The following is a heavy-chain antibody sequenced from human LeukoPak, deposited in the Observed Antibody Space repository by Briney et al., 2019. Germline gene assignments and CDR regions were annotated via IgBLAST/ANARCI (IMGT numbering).Heavy chain of an antibody. D-gene: IGHD6-13*01. V-gene: IGHV3-23*01. Sequence: PGGSLRLSCAASGFTFSGYAMSWVRQAPGKGLEWVSAISGSGGSTYYADSVKGRFTISRDNSKNTLYLQMNSLRAEDTAVYYCAISRGLLRYSSSWYRSVGYFDYWGQGTLVTVPS. CDR3: AISRGLLRYSSSWYRSVGYFDY. J-gene: IGHJ4*02. CDR2: ISGSGGST. CDR1: GFTFSGYA.